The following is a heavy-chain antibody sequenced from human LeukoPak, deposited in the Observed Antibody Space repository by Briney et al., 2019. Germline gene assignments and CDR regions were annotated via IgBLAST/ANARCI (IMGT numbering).Heavy chain of an antibody. CDR3: ASYGSGSYRASDY. J-gene: IGHJ4*02. D-gene: IGHD3-10*01. CDR2: IYYSGTT. CDR1: GGSLSGYY. V-gene: IGHV4-34*01. Sequence: SETLSLTCAVYGGSLSGYYWSWIRQSPGKGLEWIGSIYYSGTTFYNPSLKSRVTISVDTSRNQFSLKLSSVTAADTAEYYCASYGSGSYRASDYWGQGTLVTVSS.